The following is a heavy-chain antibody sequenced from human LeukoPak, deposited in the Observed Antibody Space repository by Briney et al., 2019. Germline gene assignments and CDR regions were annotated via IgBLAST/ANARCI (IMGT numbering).Heavy chain of an antibody. CDR3: ARDNGGTAMAYYYYYYMDA. D-gene: IGHD5-18*01. Sequence: GASVKVSCKASGYTFTSYDINWVRQATGQGLEWMGWMNPNSGNTGYAQKFQGRVTMTRNTSISTAYMELSSLRSEDTAVYYCARDNGGTAMAYYYYYYMDAWGKGTTVTISS. V-gene: IGHV1-8*01. J-gene: IGHJ6*03. CDR2: MNPNSGNT. CDR1: GYTFTSYD.